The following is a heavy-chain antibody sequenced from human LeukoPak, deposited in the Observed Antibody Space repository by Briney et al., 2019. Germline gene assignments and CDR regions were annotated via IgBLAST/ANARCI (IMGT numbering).Heavy chain of an antibody. J-gene: IGHJ4*02. Sequence: SETLSLTCTVSGYSISSGYYWGWIRQPPGKGLEWIGSIYHSGSTYYNPSLKSRVTISVDTSKNQFSLILSSVTAADTAMYYCLSSDNYCFDYWGQGTLVTVSS. V-gene: IGHV4-38-2*02. D-gene: IGHD3-22*01. CDR2: IYHSGST. CDR3: LSSDNYCFDY. CDR1: GYSISSGYY.